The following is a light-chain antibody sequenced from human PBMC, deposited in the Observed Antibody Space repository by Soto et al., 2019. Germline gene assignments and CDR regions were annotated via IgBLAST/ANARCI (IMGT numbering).Light chain of an antibody. CDR2: DAS. Sequence: EIVMTQSPATLSVSPVERASLSCRASQSVNRNLAWYQQKPGQAPRLLIYDASNRATGIPARFSGSGSGTDFTLTISSLEPEDFAVYYCQQRSNWSGTFGQGTKVDIK. J-gene: IGKJ1*01. V-gene: IGKV3-11*01. CDR3: QQRSNWSGT. CDR1: QSVNRN.